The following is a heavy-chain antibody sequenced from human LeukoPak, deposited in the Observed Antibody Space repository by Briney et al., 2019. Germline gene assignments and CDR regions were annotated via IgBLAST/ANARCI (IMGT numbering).Heavy chain of an antibody. CDR1: GFTFSSYA. V-gene: IGHV3-64*04. D-gene: IGHD3-22*01. Sequence: GSLRLSCSASGFTFSSYAMHWVRQAPGKGLEYVSGISSNGGSTYYADSVKGRFTISRDNAKNSLYLQMNSLRAEDTAVYYCARALLYDSSGYYYYGMDVWGQGTTVTVSS. CDR3: ARALLYDSSGYYYYGMDV. CDR2: ISSNGGST. J-gene: IGHJ6*02.